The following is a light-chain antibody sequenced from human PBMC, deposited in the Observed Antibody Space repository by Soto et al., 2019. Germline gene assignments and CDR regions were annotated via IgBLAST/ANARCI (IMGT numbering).Light chain of an antibody. CDR1: TSNIGSDT. V-gene: IGLV1-44*01. CDR2: RNT. CDR3: CSYAGSSINYV. Sequence: QSVLTQPPSASGTPGQRVTISCSGSTSNIGSDTVNWYQQRPGTAPKLLIYRNTQRPSGVPDLFSGSKSGASASLAISGLQSEDEADYYCCSYAGSSINYVFGTGTKVPV. J-gene: IGLJ1*01.